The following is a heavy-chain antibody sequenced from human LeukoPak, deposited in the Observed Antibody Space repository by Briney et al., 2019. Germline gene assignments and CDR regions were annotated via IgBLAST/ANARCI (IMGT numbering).Heavy chain of an antibody. V-gene: IGHV3-21*01. CDR3: AKGPSSSGNCFDC. J-gene: IGHJ4*02. CDR1: GFSSSSYI. CDR2: ISSSSSYI. D-gene: IGHD6-19*01. Sequence: GGSLRVSCAASGFSSSSYIMYGGRQAPGKGLEWVSCISSSSSYIYYADSVKGRFTISRDNAKNSLYLQMNSLRAEDTAVYYCAKGPSSSGNCFDCWGQGTLVTVSS.